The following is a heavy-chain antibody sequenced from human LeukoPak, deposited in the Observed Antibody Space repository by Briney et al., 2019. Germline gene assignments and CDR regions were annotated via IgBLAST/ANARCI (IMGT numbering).Heavy chain of an antibody. CDR3: ATRGY. J-gene: IGHJ4*02. CDR2: IYNSGSN. Sequence: GKGLDWIGYIYNSGSNNYNPSLKSRVTISIDTSKNQFSLKLTSVTAADTAVYYCATRGYWGQGTLVTVSS. D-gene: IGHD3-10*01. V-gene: IGHV4-59*08.